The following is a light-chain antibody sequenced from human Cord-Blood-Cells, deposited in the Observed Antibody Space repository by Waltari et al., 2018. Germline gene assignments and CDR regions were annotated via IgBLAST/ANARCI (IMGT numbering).Light chain of an antibody. CDR1: SSDDGSYNL. CDR3: CSYAGSSTYV. V-gene: IGLV2-23*01. CDR2: EGS. J-gene: IGLJ1*01. Sequence: SDLTQPASVSGSPGQPITISCTGTSSDDGSYNLASWYQQSPGKAPKLMIYEGSNRPSGVSNRFSGSKAGNTASLTISGLQAEDEADYYCCSYAGSSTYVFGTGTKVTVL.